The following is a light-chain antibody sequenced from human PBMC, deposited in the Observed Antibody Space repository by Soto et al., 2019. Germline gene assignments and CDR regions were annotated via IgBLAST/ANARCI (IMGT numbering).Light chain of an antibody. CDR3: QHYGSSPR. CDR1: QSVTTSY. J-gene: IGKJ1*01. CDR2: GAS. V-gene: IGKV3-20*01. Sequence: EIVLTQSPGTLSLSPGERVTLSCRASQSVTTSYLAWYQRKPGQAPRLLIYGASSRATGIPNRFSGSGSGTDFTLTISRLEPEDCAVYYCQHYGSSPRFGQGTKVEIK.